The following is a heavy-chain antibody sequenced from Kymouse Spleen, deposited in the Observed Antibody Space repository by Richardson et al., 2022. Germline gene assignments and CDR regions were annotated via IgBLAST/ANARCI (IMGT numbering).Heavy chain of an antibody. Sequence: EVQLVESGGGLVQPGGSLRLSCAASGFTFSSYWMSWVRQAPGKGLEWVANIKQDGSEKYYVDSVKGRFTISRDNAKNSLYLQMNSLRAEDTAVYYCAREVIAAAPNWFDPWGQGTLVTVSS. CDR1: GFTFSSYW. D-gene: IGHD6-13*01. V-gene: IGHV3-7*01. CDR3: AREVIAAAPNWFDP. CDR2: IKQDGSEK. J-gene: IGHJ5*02.